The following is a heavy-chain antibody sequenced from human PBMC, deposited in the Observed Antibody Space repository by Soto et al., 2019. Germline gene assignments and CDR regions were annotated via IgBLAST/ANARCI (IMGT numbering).Heavy chain of an antibody. V-gene: IGHV3-23*01. CDR1: GFTFSSYA. J-gene: IGHJ4*02. Sequence: HPGGSLRLSCAASGFTFSSYAMSWVRQAPGKGLEWVSAISGSGGSTYYADSVKGRFTISRDNSKNTLYLQLNSLRAEDTAVYYCAKDAIRLRRKTGHSIDYWGQGTLVTVSS. CDR2: ISGSGGST. D-gene: IGHD4-17*01. CDR3: AKDAIRLRRKTGHSIDY.